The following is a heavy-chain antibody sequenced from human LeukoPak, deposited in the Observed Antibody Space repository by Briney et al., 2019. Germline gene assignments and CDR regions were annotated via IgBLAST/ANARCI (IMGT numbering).Heavy chain of an antibody. Sequence: SQTLSLTCTVSGGSISSGDYYWSWIRQPPGKGLEWIGYIYYSGSTYYNPSLKSRLTILIDSSKNLFSLKLTSVTAADTAVYYCATTPTSYYGSGSYWLRPDDAFDIWGQGTMVTVSS. CDR3: ATTPTSYYGSGSYWLRPDDAFDI. D-gene: IGHD3-10*01. V-gene: IGHV4-30-4*01. CDR2: IYYSGST. J-gene: IGHJ3*02. CDR1: GGSISSGDYY.